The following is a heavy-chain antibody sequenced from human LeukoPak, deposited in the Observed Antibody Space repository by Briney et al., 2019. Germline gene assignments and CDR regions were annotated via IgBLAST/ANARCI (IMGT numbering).Heavy chain of an antibody. D-gene: IGHD3-22*01. V-gene: IGHV3-33*01. Sequence: PGRSLRLSCAASGFTFNSYAMHWVRQAPGKGLEWVAFIWYDGSNKYYADSVKGRFTFFRDNSKNTVYLQMNSLRAEDTAVYYCGRDERGYYNSSGFYGAIDFWGQGTLVTVSS. CDR2: IWYDGSNK. J-gene: IGHJ4*02. CDR3: GRDERGYYNSSGFYGAIDF. CDR1: GFTFNSYA.